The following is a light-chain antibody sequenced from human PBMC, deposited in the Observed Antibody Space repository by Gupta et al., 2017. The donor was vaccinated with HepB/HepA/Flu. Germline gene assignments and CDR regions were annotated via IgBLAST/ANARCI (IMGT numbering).Light chain of an antibody. J-gene: IGKJ4*01. CDR3: QQYNNWLRT. CDR2: GAS. Sequence: EIVMTQSPATLSVSPGERATLSCRASQSVSSNLAWYQQKPGQAPRLLIYGASTRATGIPARFSGSGSGTXFTLTIXSLQSEDFAVYYCQQYNNWLRTFGXGTKVEIK. CDR1: QSVSSN. V-gene: IGKV3-15*01.